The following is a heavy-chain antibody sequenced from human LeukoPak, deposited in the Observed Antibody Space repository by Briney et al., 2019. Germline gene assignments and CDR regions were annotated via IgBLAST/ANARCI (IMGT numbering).Heavy chain of an antibody. V-gene: IGHV5-51*01. Sequence: CQGHGYHFKHYWMAWARPTPGQGLGRMGIIYPGASDTRYSRSFQGQVTISADNSISTAYLQWSSLKASDTAIYYCARLGSGLHQWAQATLVTVSS. CDR1: GYHFKHYW. CDR3: ARLGSGLHQ. D-gene: IGHD3-10*01. J-gene: IGHJ4*02. CDR2: IYPGASDT.